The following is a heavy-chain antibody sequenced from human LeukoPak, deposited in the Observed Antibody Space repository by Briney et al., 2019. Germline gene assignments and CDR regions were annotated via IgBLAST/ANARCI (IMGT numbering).Heavy chain of an antibody. CDR3: TIFTSGWD. Sequence: GGSLRLSCAASGFTFSSYAMSWVRQAPGKGLVWVSRINGDGSIINYADFVKGRFTISRDNAKNTVSLQMTSLRAEDTAVYYCTIFTSGWDWAQGTLVTVSS. J-gene: IGHJ4*02. D-gene: IGHD6-19*01. V-gene: IGHV3-74*01. CDR1: GFTFSSYA. CDR2: INGDGSII.